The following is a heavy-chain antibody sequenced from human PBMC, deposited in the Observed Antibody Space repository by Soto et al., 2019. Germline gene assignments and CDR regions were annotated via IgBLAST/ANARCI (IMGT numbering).Heavy chain of an antibody. CDR2: ISYDGSNK. CDR3: AKGRGLYCSGGSCYSLDY. J-gene: IGHJ4*02. Sequence: QVQLVESGGGVVQPGRSLRLSCAASGFTFSSYGMHWVRQSPGKGLEWVAVISYDGSNKYYADSVKGRFTISRDNSKNTLYLQMNSLRAEETAVYYCAKGRGLYCSGGSCYSLDYWGQGTLGTVSS. CDR1: GFTFSSYG. V-gene: IGHV3-30*18. D-gene: IGHD2-15*01.